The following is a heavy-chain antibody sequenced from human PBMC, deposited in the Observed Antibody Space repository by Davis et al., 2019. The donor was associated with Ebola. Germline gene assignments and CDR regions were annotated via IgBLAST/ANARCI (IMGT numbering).Heavy chain of an antibody. CDR2: IKQDGSEK. J-gene: IGHJ4*02. CDR1: GFTFSSYW. Sequence: PGGSLRLSCAASGFTFSSYWMSWVRQAPGKGLEWVANIKQDGSEKYYVDSVKGRFTISRDNAKNSLYLQMNSLRAEDTAVYYCASPMITFEGVIVIWGQGTLVTVSS. CDR3: ASPMITFEGVIVI. V-gene: IGHV3-7*01. D-gene: IGHD3-16*02.